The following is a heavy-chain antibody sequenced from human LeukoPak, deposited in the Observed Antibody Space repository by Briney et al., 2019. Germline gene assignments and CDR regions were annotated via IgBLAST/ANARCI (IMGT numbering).Heavy chain of an antibody. V-gene: IGHV1-2*02. CDR2: INPNSGGT. Sequence: ASVKVSCKASGYTFTGYYMHWVRQAPGQGLEWMGWINPNSGGTNYARKFQGRVTMTRDTSISTAYMELSRLRSDDTAVYYCARDPYSSGWYDYWGQGTLVTVSS. D-gene: IGHD6-19*01. J-gene: IGHJ4*02. CDR3: ARDPYSSGWYDY. CDR1: GYTFTGYY.